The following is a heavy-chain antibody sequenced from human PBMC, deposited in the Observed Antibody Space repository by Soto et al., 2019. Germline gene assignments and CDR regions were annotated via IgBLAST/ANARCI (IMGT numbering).Heavy chain of an antibody. CDR3: ARGPRYCSSSTCFAGVTWFDP. CDR1: GYSFTDYH. Sequence: RASVKVSCKASGYSFTDYHIHWVRQAPGQGLEWLGRINPKSGGTSTAQKFQGWVTMTTDTSISTASMELTRLTSDDTAVYYCARGPRYCSSSTCFAGVTWFDPWGQGTPVTVSS. D-gene: IGHD2-15*01. V-gene: IGHV1-2*04. CDR2: INPKSGGT. J-gene: IGHJ5*02.